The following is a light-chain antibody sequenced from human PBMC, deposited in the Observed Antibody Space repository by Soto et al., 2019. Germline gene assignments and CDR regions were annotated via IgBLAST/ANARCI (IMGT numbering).Light chain of an antibody. CDR2: GAS. Sequence: EIVLTQSPGNLSLSPGERATLSCRASQSVSSSYLAWYQQKPGQAPRLLIYGASSRATGIPDRFSGSGSGTDFTLTISRLEPEDFEVYYCQQYGSSGAFGQGTKVDSK. CDR3: QQYGSSGA. CDR1: QSVSSSY. V-gene: IGKV3-20*01. J-gene: IGKJ1*01.